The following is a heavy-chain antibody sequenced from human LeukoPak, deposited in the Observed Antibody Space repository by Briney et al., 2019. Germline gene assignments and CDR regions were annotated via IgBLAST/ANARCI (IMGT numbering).Heavy chain of an antibody. CDR2: ISSSSSYI. CDR1: GFTFSDYY. J-gene: IGHJ4*02. D-gene: IGHD2-15*01. V-gene: IGHV3-11*06. CDR3: ARGPRGYCSGGSCYRFGY. Sequence: GGSLRLSCAASGFTFSDYYMSWIRQAPGKGLEWVSYISSSSSYIYYADSVKGRFTISRDNAKNSLYLQMNSLRAEDTAVYYCARGPRGYCSGGSCYRFGYWGQGTLVTVSS.